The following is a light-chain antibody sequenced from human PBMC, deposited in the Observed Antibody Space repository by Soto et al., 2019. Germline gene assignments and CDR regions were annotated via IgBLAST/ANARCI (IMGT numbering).Light chain of an antibody. CDR1: QSVSSN. J-gene: IGKJ2*01. CDR3: QHYGNSMYT. Sequence: EIVMTQSPATLSVSPGERATLSCRASQSVSSNLAWYQQKPGQAPRLLIYGASTRATGIPARFSGSGSGTEFTLTISRLEPEDFAVYYCQHYGNSMYTFGQGTKLEIK. CDR2: GAS. V-gene: IGKV3-15*01.